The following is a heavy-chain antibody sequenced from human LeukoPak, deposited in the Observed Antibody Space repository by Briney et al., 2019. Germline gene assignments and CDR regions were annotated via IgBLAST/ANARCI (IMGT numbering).Heavy chain of an antibody. D-gene: IGHD3-22*01. CDR1: GITLSNYG. V-gene: IGHV3-23*01. Sequence: GGSLRLSCAVSGITLSNYGMSWVRQAPGKGLEWVAGISGSGGSTNYADSVKGRFTISRDNRKDTLYLQMNSLRVEDTAVYFCAKRGVVIRVILVGFHKEAYYFDSWGQGALVTVSS. CDR2: ISGSGGST. J-gene: IGHJ4*02. CDR3: AKRGVVIRVILVGFHKEAYYFDS.